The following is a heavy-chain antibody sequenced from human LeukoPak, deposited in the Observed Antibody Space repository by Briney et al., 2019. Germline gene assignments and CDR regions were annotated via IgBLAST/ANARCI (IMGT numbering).Heavy chain of an antibody. CDR2: TYYRSKWYN. J-gene: IGHJ5*02. V-gene: IGHV6-1*01. CDR1: GDSVSSIRGA. D-gene: IGHD3-10*01. Sequence: SQTLSLTCAISGDSVSSIRGAWNWIRQSPSRCLEWLGRTYYRSKWYNDYAVSVKSRITISPDTSTNQFSLQLNSVTPEDTAVYYCARSKTNRAVRGVIITNWFDPWGQGTLVTVSS. CDR3: ARSKTNRAVRGVIITNWFDP.